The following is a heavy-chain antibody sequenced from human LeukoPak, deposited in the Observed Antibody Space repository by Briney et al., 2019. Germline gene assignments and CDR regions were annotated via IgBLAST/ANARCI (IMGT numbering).Heavy chain of an antibody. CDR1: GGSISSYY. D-gene: IGHD3-3*01. J-gene: IGHJ6*03. CDR3: ARIVRHYDFWSGYYYYYMDV. V-gene: IGHV4-59*12. Sequence: SETLSLTCTVSGGSISSYYWSWIRQPPGKGLEWIGYIYYSGSTNYNPSLKSRVTISVDTSKNQFSLKLSSVTAADTAVYYCARIVRHYDFWSGYYYYYMDVWGKGTTVTVSS. CDR2: IYYSGST.